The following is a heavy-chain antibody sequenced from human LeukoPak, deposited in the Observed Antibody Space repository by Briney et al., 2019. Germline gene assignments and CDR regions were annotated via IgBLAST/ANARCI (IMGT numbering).Heavy chain of an antibody. J-gene: IGHJ4*02. CDR3: ARDGEMGRGFDF. D-gene: IGHD5-24*01. CDR2: IWYDGSNK. Sequence: PGRSLRLSCAASGFTFSSYGMHWVRQAPGKGLEWVAVIWYDGSNKYYADSVKGRFTISRDNSKNTLYLQMNSLRAEDTAVYYCARDGEMGRGFDFWGQGTLVTVSS. V-gene: IGHV3-33*01. CDR1: GFTFSSYG.